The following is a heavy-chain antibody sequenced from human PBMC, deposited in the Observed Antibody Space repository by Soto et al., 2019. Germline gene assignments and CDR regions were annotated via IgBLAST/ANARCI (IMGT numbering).Heavy chain of an antibody. V-gene: IGHV4-59*01. CDR1: GGSISSYY. Sequence: SETLSLTCTVSGGSISSYYWSWFRQPPGKGLEWIGYFYYSGSTNYNPSLKSRVTISVDTSKNQFSLKLSSVSAADTAVYYCARVTPGDCSGGSCYPPLYYYYMDVWGKGTTVTVSS. CDR3: ARVTPGDCSGGSCYPPLYYYYMDV. CDR2: FYYSGST. D-gene: IGHD2-15*01. J-gene: IGHJ6*03.